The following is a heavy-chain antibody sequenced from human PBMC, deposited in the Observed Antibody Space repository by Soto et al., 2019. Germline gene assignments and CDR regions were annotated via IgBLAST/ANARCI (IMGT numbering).Heavy chain of an antibody. V-gene: IGHV2-5*02. CDR2: IYWDDDK. CDR3: AHGRITVTILAFDY. D-gene: IGHD1-7*01. J-gene: IGHJ4*02. CDR1: GFSLSTSGVG. Sequence: QITLKESGPTLVKPTQTLTLTCTFSGFSLSTSGVGVGWIRQPPGKTLEWLALIYWDDDKRYTPSLKSRLTITKDTSKNQVVLTMTTMDPVDTATYYCAHGRITVTILAFDYWGQGTLVTVSS.